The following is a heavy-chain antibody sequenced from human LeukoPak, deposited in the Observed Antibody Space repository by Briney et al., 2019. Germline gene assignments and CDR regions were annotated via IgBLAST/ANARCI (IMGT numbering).Heavy chain of an antibody. CDR1: GGSFSGYY. Sequence: SETLSLTCAVYGGSFSGYYWSWIRHPPGKGLEWIGEINHSGSTNYNPSLKSRVTISVDTSKNQFSLKLSSVTAADTAVYYCARGLPGRRYCSSTSCYSNYFDYWGQGTLVTVSS. V-gene: IGHV4-34*01. D-gene: IGHD2-2*01. CDR2: INHSGST. CDR3: ARGLPGRRYCSSTSCYSNYFDY. J-gene: IGHJ4*02.